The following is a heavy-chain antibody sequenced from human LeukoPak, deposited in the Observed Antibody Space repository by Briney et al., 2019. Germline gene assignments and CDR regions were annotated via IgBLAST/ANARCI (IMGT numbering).Heavy chain of an antibody. Sequence: PGGSLRLSCAASGFTFSNYWMHWVRQGLGKGLVWVSRINSDGRIASYADSVKGRFTISRDNAKNTLYLQMNSLRAEDTAVYYCARDLRTPSDTNIAIDYWGQGTLVTVSS. CDR3: ARDLRTPSDTNIAIDY. J-gene: IGHJ4*02. CDR2: INSDGRIA. CDR1: GFTFSNYW. D-gene: IGHD4-23*01. V-gene: IGHV3-74*01.